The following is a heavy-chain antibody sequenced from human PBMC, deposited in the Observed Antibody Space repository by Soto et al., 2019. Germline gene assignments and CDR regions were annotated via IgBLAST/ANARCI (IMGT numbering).Heavy chain of an antibody. J-gene: IGHJ5*02. Sequence: ASVKVSCKASGGTFSNFPISWVRQAPGQGLEWMGGLIPLYGTPKYAQKFQGRVTIIADESTSTAYMELNSLTSEDTAIYYCARMESFGSLNWFDPWGQGTLVTVSS. CDR2: LIPLYGTP. CDR1: GGTFSNFP. CDR3: ARMESFGSLNWFDP. V-gene: IGHV1-69*13. D-gene: IGHD5-18*01.